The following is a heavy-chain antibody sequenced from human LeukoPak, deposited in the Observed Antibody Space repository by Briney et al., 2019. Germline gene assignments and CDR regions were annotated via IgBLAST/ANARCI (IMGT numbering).Heavy chain of an antibody. D-gene: IGHD6-6*01. Sequence: GASVKVSCKASGYTSTGYYMHWVRQAPGQGLEWMGWINPNSGGTNYAQKFQGRVTMTRDTSISTAYMELSSLRSEDTAVYYCAREEARPNGDYWGQGTLVTVSS. J-gene: IGHJ4*02. CDR3: AREEARPNGDY. CDR2: INPNSGGT. V-gene: IGHV1-2*02. CDR1: GYTSTGYY.